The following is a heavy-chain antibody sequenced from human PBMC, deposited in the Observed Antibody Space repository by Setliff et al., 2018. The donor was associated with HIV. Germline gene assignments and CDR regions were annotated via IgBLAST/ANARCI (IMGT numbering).Heavy chain of an antibody. CDR3: ARDSVMTVDRGGAGSAFDL. J-gene: IGHJ3*01. V-gene: IGHV5-51*01. D-gene: IGHD2-21*02. CDR1: GYSFTSYW. Sequence: GESLKISCQGSGYSFTSYWIGWVRQMPGKGLEWMGIIYPGDSDTRYSPSFQGQVTISADISVSTAYLQITSLETEDTAMYFCARDSVMTVDRGGAGSAFDLWGQGTMVTVSS. CDR2: IYPGDSDT.